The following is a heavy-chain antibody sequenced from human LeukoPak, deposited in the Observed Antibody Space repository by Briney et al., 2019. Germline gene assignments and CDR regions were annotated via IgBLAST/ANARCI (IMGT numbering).Heavy chain of an antibody. CDR3: ARGDLNMITFGGVIVLYFDY. J-gene: IGHJ4*02. Sequence: PSETLSLTCTVSGGSISSYYWSWIRQPAGKGLEWIGRIYTSGSTNYNPSLKSRVTMSVDTSKNQFSLKLSSVTAADTAVYYCARGDLNMITFGGVIVLYFDYWGQGTLVTAS. CDR2: IYTSGST. D-gene: IGHD3-16*02. V-gene: IGHV4-4*07. CDR1: GGSISSYY.